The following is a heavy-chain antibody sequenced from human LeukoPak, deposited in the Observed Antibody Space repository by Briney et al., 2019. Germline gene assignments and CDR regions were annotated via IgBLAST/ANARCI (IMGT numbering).Heavy chain of an antibody. D-gene: IGHD6-13*01. CDR2: LYHSGNT. J-gene: IGHJ4*02. V-gene: IGHV4-30-2*01. CDR3: AIVREDLAADY. CDR1: GGSISSGAYS. Sequence: SETLSLTCAVSGGSISSGAYSWSWIRQPPGKGLEWIGYLYHSGNTYYNPSLKSRVTISEDRSKNQFSPKLTSVTAADTAVYYCAIVREDLAADYWGQGTLVTVSS.